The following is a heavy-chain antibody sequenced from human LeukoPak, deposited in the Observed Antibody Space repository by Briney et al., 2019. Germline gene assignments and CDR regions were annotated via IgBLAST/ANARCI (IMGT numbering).Heavy chain of an antibody. J-gene: IGHJ3*02. Sequence: GGSLRLSCAASGFTFSSYAISGVGRAQGKGGGGVSAISGSGGSTYYADSVKGRFTISRDNSKNTLYLQMNSLRAEDTAVYYCAKAEYYDFWSGLDAFDIWGQGTMVTVSS. D-gene: IGHD3-3*01. V-gene: IGHV3-23*01. CDR1: GFTFSSYA. CDR2: ISGSGGST. CDR3: AKAEYYDFWSGLDAFDI.